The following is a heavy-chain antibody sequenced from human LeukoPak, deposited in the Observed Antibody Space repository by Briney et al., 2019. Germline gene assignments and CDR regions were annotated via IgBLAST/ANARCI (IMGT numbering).Heavy chain of an antibody. CDR3: ARGGYDILTGYSPETYYYYYYYMDV. V-gene: IGHV4-59*01. J-gene: IGHJ6*03. D-gene: IGHD3-9*01. Sequence: SETLSLTCTVSGGSISSYYWSWIRQPPGKGLEWIGHIYYSGSTNYNPSLKSRVTISVDTSKNQFSLKLSSVTAADTAVYYCARGGYDILTGYSPETYYYYYYYMDVWGKGTTVTISS. CDR1: GGSISSYY. CDR2: IYYSGST.